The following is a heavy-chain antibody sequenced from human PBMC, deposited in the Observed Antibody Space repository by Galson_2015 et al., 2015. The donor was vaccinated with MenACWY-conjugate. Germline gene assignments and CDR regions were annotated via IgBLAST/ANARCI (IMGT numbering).Heavy chain of an antibody. D-gene: IGHD3-16*01. CDR2: IRTITGST. J-gene: IGHJ6*03. CDR3: ARGGPASNVYYLVDV. V-gene: IGHV3-23*01. Sequence: SLRLSCAASGFTFSNSAMNWVRQAPGKGLVWVSGIRTITGSTYYADSVKGRFTISRDQSKNTLNLQMNSLRADDTAVYFCARGGPASNVYYLVDVWGKGTTVTVSS. CDR1: GFTFSNSA.